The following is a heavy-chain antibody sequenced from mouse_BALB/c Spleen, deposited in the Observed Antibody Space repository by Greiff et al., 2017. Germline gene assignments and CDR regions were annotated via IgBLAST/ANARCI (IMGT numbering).Heavy chain of an antibody. CDR2: ISSGGSYT. Sequence: EVNLVESGGGLVKPGGSLKLSCAASGFTFSSYAMSWVRQTPEKSLAWVATISSGGSYTYYPDSVKGRFTISRDNAKNTLYLQMSSLRSEDTAMYYCARHNGYYLYWYFDVGGAGTTVTVSS. V-gene: IGHV5-9-3*01. CDR3: ARHNGYYLYWYFDV. D-gene: IGHD2-3*01. CDR1: GFTFSSYA. J-gene: IGHJ1*01.